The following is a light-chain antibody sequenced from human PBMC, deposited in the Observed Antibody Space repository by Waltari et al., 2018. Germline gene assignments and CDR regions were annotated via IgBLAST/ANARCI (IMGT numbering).Light chain of an antibody. CDR2: GGS. V-gene: IGKV3-11*01. CDR3: QQRSNWPPST. CDR1: RDVGGH. Sequence: EIVLTQSPAILSLSPGEGATLPCRASRDVGGHLAWYQHRRGQPPRLLVYGGSMRATGVPARFSGSGSGTDFALRISSLEPEDFAIYFCQQRSNWPPSTFGPGTKL. J-gene: IGKJ2*02.